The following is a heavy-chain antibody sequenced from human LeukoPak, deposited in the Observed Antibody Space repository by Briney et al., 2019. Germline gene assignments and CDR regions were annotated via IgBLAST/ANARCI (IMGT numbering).Heavy chain of an antibody. CDR2: INHSGST. V-gene: IGHV4-34*01. D-gene: IGHD3-3*02. J-gene: IGHJ4*02. CDR1: GGSFSGYY. Sequence: KPSETLSLTCAVYGGSFSGYYWSWIRQPPGKGLEWIGEINHSGSTNYNPSLKSRVTISVDTSKNQFSLKLSSVTAADTAVYYCARGISSFDYWGQGTLVTVSS. CDR3: ARGISSFDY.